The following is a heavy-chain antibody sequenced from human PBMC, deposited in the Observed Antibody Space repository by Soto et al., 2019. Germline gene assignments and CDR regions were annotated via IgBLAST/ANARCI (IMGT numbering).Heavy chain of an antibody. V-gene: IGHV1-8*01. CDR2: MNPDSANT. J-gene: IGHJ4*02. D-gene: IGHD4-17*01. CDR1: GYTFSNYD. CDR3: ARALRNQLLSDY. Sequence: QVQLVQSGAEVKQPGASVKVSCRTSGYTFSNYDITWVRQATGQGLEWMGWMNPDSANTGYAQKFQGRVTMTRDTSISTAYMELNSLTSEDTAVYYWARALRNQLLSDYWGQGTQVPVSS.